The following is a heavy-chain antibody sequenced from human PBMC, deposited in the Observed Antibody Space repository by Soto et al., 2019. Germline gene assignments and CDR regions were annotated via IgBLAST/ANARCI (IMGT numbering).Heavy chain of an antibody. Sequence: SETLSLTCAVSGYSISSGYYWGWIRQPPGKGLEWIGSIYHSGSTYYNPSLKSRVTISVDTSKNQFSLKLSSVTAADTAVYYCARAAIFGVVIAFDYWGQGTLVTVSS. CDR1: GYSISSGYY. CDR3: ARAAIFGVVIAFDY. V-gene: IGHV4-38-2*01. CDR2: IYHSGST. J-gene: IGHJ4*02. D-gene: IGHD3-3*01.